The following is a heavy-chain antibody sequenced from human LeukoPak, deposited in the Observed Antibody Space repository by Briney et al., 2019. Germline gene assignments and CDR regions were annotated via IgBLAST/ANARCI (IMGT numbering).Heavy chain of an antibody. CDR1: GFILGNYA. D-gene: IGHD1-26*01. Sequence: GGSLRLSCAASGFILGNYAMSWVHQAPGKGLEWVSTISASGAYTYYADSVKGRFTISRDNSKNTLYLQMNSLRAEDTAVYYCATMNSGSYYEYWGQGTLVTVSS. J-gene: IGHJ4*02. CDR3: ATMNSGSYYEY. CDR2: ISASGAYT. V-gene: IGHV3-23*01.